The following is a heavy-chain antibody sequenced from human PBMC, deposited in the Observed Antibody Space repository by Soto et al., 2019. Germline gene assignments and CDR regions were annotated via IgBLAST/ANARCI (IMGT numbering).Heavy chain of an antibody. CDR3: VLHDGTSFDY. J-gene: IGHJ4*02. D-gene: IGHD1-1*01. V-gene: IGHV3-7*01. CDR1: GFTFSNYW. Sequence: GGSLRLSCAASGFTFSNYWMTWVRQAPGKGLEWVANIKQDGSEDYYVASVKGRFAISRDNAKNSLYLQMHSLRAEDTAVYYCVLHDGTSFDYWGQGTLVTVSS. CDR2: IKQDGSED.